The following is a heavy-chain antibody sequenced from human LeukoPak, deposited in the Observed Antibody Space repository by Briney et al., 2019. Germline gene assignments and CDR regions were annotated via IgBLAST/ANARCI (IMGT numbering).Heavy chain of an antibody. Sequence: SETLSLTCTVSGGSISSYYWSWIRQPPGKGLEWIGYIYYSGSINYNPSLKSRVTISVDTSKNQFSLKLSSVTAADTAVYYCARDPIGSIAARRRLDYYYGMDVWGQGTTVTVSS. D-gene: IGHD6-6*01. J-gene: IGHJ6*02. CDR1: GGSISSYY. CDR2: IYYSGSI. CDR3: ARDPIGSIAARRRLDYYYGMDV. V-gene: IGHV4-59*01.